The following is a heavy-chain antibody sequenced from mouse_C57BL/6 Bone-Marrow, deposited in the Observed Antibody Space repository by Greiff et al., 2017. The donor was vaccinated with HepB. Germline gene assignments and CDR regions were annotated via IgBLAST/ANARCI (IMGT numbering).Heavy chain of an antibody. J-gene: IGHJ3*01. Sequence: EVQLVESGGGLVQPGGSLKLSCAASGFTFSDYYMYWVRQTPEKRLEWVAYISNGGGSTYYPDTVKGRFTISRDNAKNTLYLQMSRLKSEDTAMYYCARQRNYDYGWFAYWGQGTLVTVSA. CDR1: GFTFSDYY. CDR3: ARQRNYDYGWFAY. CDR2: ISNGGGST. V-gene: IGHV5-12*01. D-gene: IGHD2-4*01.